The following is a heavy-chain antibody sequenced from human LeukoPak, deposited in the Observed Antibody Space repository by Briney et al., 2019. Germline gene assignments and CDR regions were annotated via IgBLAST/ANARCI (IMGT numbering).Heavy chain of an antibody. CDR1: GFTFSSYS. V-gene: IGHV3-21*01. CDR3: ARVKGDAFDI. CDR2: ISSSSGYI. J-gene: IGHJ3*02. Sequence: GGSLRLSWAASGFTFSSYSMNWVRQAPGKGLEWVSSISSSSGYIYYADSVKGRFTISRDNAKNSLYLQMNSLRAEDTAVYYCARVKGDAFDIWGQGTMVTVSS.